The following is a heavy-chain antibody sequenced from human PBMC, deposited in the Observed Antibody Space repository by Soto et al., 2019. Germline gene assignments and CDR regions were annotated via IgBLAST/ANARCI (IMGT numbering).Heavy chain of an antibody. Sequence: PSETLSLTCTVSGGSLNSYYWTWIRQSPGKGLEWIGYVSSTGSTNYNPSLKSRVILSLDTSTSEVSLSLTSVTAADAAVYFCARFSPPRKSYDSNPGWFDPWGQGIMVTVPQ. D-gene: IGHD3-22*01. V-gene: IGHV4-59*01. CDR2: VSSTGST. CDR1: GGSLNSYY. CDR3: ARFSPPRKSYDSNPGWFDP. J-gene: IGHJ5*02.